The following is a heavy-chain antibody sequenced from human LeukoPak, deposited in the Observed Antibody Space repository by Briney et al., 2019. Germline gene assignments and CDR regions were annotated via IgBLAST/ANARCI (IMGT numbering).Heavy chain of an antibody. Sequence: PSETLSLTCTVSGASISSNSYNWGWIRQPPGKGLEWIGSIYNDRSTYYSPSLESRVTISVDTSKNQLSLKLSSVTAADTAVYYCARQDTSSVYYFYYMDVWGKGATVTISS. D-gene: IGHD6-13*01. CDR1: GASISSNSYN. CDR3: ARQDTSSVYYFYYMDV. V-gene: IGHV4-39*01. J-gene: IGHJ6*03. CDR2: IYNDRST.